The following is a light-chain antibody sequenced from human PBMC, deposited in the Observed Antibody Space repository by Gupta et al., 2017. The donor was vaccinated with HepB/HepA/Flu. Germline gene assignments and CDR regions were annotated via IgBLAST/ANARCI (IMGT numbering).Light chain of an antibody. CDR3: GAWDGSRSGVV. J-gene: IGLJ2*01. V-gene: IGLV1-51*01. CDR2: DNN. CDR1: SSNIGSNY. Sequence: QSVWTQPRPVSAARGQKVTIPCSGSSSNIGSNYVTWYQQPPGTAPKLLIYDNNKRPSGIPARFSGSKSGTSATLAITGLQTGEEADYYCGAWDGSRSGVVFGGGTKLTVL.